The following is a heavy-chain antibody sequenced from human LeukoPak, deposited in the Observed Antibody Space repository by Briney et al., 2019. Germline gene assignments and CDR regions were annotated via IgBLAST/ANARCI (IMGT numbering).Heavy chain of an antibody. D-gene: IGHD6-19*01. CDR3: TSQAVAGPWFDP. CDR2: ISSSGSPI. CDR1: GFTFSSYE. V-gene: IGHV3-48*03. J-gene: IGHJ5*02. Sequence: PGGSLRLSCAASGFTFSSYEMIWVRQAPGRGLEWVSYISSSGSPINFAVSTNSRFSTSKVSAKNSLYMQVNCWRAEGAAVSYCTSQAVAGPWFDPWGQGTPVTVSS.